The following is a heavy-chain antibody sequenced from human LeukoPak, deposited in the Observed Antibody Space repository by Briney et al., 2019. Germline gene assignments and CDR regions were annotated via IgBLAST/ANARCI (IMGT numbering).Heavy chain of an antibody. CDR1: GFTFSSYD. CDR3: ARDGSSWSFGY. V-gene: IGHV3-30*04. D-gene: IGHD6-13*01. CDR2: ISYDGNNK. Sequence: GGSLRLSCAASGFTFSSYDMHWVRQAPGKGLEWVAVISYDGNNKYYADSVKGRFTISRDNSKNTLYLQMNSLRAEDTAVYYCARDGSSWSFGYWGQGTLVTVSS. J-gene: IGHJ4*02.